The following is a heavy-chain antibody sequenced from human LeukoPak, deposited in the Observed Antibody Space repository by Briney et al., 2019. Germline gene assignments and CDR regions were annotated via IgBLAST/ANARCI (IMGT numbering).Heavy chain of an antibody. CDR1: GYTFTSYG. Sequence: GASVKVSCKASGYTFTSYGISWVRQAPGQGLEWMGWISAYNGNTNYAQKFQGRVTITADESTSTAYMELSSLRSEDTAVYYCASNVIVAQNWFDPWGQGTLVTVSS. V-gene: IGHV1-18*01. CDR3: ASNVIVAQNWFDP. CDR2: ISAYNGNT. D-gene: IGHD3-22*01. J-gene: IGHJ5*02.